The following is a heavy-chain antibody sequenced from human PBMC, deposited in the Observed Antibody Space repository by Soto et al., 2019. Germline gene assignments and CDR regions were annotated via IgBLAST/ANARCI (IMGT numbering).Heavy chain of an antibody. Sequence: ASVKVSCKASGVTFSSYAISWVRQAPGQGLEWMGGIIPIFGTANYAQKFQGRVTITADESTSTAYMELSSLRSEDTAVYYCARETNDYSNGINWFDPWGQGTLVTVSS. CDR1: GVTFSSYA. D-gene: IGHD4-4*01. V-gene: IGHV1-69*13. J-gene: IGHJ5*02. CDR3: ARETNDYSNGINWFDP. CDR2: IIPIFGTA.